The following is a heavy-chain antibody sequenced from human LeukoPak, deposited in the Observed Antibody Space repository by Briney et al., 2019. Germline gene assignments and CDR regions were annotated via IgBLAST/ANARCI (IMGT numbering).Heavy chain of an antibody. CDR1: GGSFSGYD. Sequence: PSETLSLTCAVDGGSFSGYDWTWVRQSPGKGLEWIGQINYGGDTNYNPSLTSRVTISVDTSKNQFSLKVTSVTAADTAVYYCARGLGWKVTPMGLFYMDVWGEGATVTVSS. CDR3: ARGLGWKVTPMGLFYMDV. CDR2: INYGGDT. D-gene: IGHD1-1*01. J-gene: IGHJ6*03. V-gene: IGHV4-34*01.